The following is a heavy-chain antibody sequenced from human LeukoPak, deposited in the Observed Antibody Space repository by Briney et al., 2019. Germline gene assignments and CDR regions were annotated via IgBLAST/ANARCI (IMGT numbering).Heavy chain of an antibody. CDR1: GFTFSSYS. J-gene: IGHJ4*02. CDR2: ISSSSSYI. V-gene: IGHV3-21*04. Sequence: GGSLRLSCAASGFTFSSYSMNWVRQAPGKGLEWVSSISSSSSYIYYADSVRGRFTISRDNAKNSLYLQMNSLRTEDTAVYYCARESYYDFWNGYYKVWGQGTLVTVSS. CDR3: ARESYYDFWNGYYKV. D-gene: IGHD3-3*01.